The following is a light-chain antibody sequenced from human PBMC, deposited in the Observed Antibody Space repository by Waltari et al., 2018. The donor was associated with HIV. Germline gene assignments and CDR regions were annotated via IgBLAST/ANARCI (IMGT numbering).Light chain of an antibody. V-gene: IGLV1-44*01. CDR2: SNN. CDR1: SSNIGSNT. CDR3: AAWDDSLNGVV. Sequence: QSVLTQPPSASGTPGQRVTISCSGSSSNIGSNTVNWYQQLPGTAPKLLIYSNNQRPSGVPDRVSGSKSGTSASLAISGLQSEDAADYDCAAWDDSLNGVVFGGGTKLTVL. J-gene: IGLJ2*01.